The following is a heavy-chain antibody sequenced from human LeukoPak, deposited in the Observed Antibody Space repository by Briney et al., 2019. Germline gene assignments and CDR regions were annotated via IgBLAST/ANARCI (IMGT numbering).Heavy chain of an antibody. J-gene: IGHJ3*02. CDR1: GGSISSYY. CDR3: AREWRDAFDI. CDR2: IYYSGST. V-gene: IGHV4-59*01. D-gene: IGHD5-24*01. Sequence: SETLSLTCTVSGGSISSYYWSWIRQPPGKGLEWIGYIYYSGSTNYNPSLKSRVTISVDTSKNQFSLKLGSVTAADTAVYYFAREWRDAFDIWGQGTMVTVSS.